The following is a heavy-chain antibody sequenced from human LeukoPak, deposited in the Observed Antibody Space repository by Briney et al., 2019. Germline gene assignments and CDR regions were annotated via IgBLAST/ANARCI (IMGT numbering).Heavy chain of an antibody. D-gene: IGHD5-18*01. CDR1: GFTFSSYG. J-gene: IGHJ3*02. CDR2: IRYDGSNK. Sequence: PGGSLRLSCAASGFTFSSYGMHWVRQAPGKGLEWVAFIRYDGSNKYYADSVKGRFTISRDNSKNTLYLQMNSLRAEDTAVYYCARADNGYSYGYNAFDIWGQGTMVTVSS. CDR3: ARADNGYSYGYNAFDI. V-gene: IGHV3-30*02.